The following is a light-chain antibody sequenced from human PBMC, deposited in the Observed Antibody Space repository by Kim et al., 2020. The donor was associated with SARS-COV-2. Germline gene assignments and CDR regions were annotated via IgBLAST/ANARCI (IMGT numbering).Light chain of an antibody. J-gene: IGLJ3*02. Sequence: PVGTVTPTCESRTGTVTSGHDPYWFQQRPGQTPRTLIYYTNYNHSWTPARFSGSLLGGKAALTLSGAQPDDEADYYCLLSSGGVRVFGGGTQLTVL. CDR1: TGTVTSGHD. CDR3: LLSSGGVRV. CDR2: YTN. V-gene: IGLV7-46*01.